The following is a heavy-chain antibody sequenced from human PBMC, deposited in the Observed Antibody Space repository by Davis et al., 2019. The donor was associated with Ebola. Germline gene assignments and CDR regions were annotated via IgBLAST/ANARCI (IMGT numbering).Heavy chain of an antibody. CDR2: ITASNGNT. J-gene: IGHJ4*02. CDR3: VRELHGGEFNY. D-gene: IGHD3-16*01. V-gene: IGHV1-18*01. Sequence: ASVKVSCKASGYTFKNYGITWVRQAPGQGLEWMGWITASNGNTHYAQKLQDRITMTIDTSTSTAYMDLSSLRSDDTAVFYCVRELHGGEFNYWGQGTLVSVSS. CDR1: GYTFKNYG.